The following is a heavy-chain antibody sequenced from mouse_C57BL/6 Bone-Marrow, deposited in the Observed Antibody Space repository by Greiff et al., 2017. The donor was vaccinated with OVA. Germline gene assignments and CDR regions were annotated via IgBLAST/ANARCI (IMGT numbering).Heavy chain of an antibody. J-gene: IGHJ4*01. V-gene: IGHV5-6*02. Sequence: DVKLVESGGDLVKPGGSLKLSCAASGFTFSSYGVSWVRQTPDKRLEWVATISSGGSYTYYPDSVKGRFTISRDNAKNTLYLQMSSLKSEDTAMYYCARQSSGYAMDYWGQGTSVTVSS. D-gene: IGHD3-2*02. CDR2: ISSGGSYT. CDR1: GFTFSSYG. CDR3: ARQSSGYAMDY.